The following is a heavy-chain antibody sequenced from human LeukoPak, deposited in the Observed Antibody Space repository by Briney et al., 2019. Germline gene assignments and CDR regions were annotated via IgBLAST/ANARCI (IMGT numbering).Heavy chain of an antibody. CDR3: ARRPSSIAARSPFDY. CDR2: IYSSGST. D-gene: IGHD6-6*01. Sequence: PSETLSLTCAVSGGSISSSSYYWSWIRQYPGKGLEWIGYIYSSGSTYYNPSLKNRIIISLDTSKNQFSLELNSVTAADTAVYYCARRPSSIAARSPFDYWGQGTLVTVSS. J-gene: IGHJ4*02. V-gene: IGHV4-31*11. CDR1: GGSISSSSYY.